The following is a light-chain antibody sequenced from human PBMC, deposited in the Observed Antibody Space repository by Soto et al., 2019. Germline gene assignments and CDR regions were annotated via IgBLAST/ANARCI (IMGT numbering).Light chain of an antibody. CDR1: SSDVGGYNY. V-gene: IGLV2-8*01. CDR3: SSYAGSNNLV. CDR2: EVN. J-gene: IGLJ2*01. Sequence: QSVLTQPPSASGSPGQSVTISCTGTSSDVGGYNYVSWYQQHPGKAPKLMIYEVNKRPSGVPDRFSGSKSGNTASLTVSGLQAEDEADSYCSSYAGSNNLVFGGGTKVTVL.